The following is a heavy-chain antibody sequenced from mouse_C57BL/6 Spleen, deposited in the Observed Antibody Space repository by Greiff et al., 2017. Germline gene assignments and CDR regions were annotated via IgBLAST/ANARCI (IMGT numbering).Heavy chain of an antibody. J-gene: IGHJ4*01. CDR2: MYPGNSDT. V-gene: IGHV1-5*01. Sequence: EVQLQQSGPVLARPGASVTMSCKTSGYTFTSYWMHWVHQRPGQGLEWIGGMYPGNSDTSYKQNNKGKARQTADTSANTTYMELRSLTNENSAIYDITRYECSNSNPDYAMDYWGQGTSVTVSS. D-gene: IGHD2-5*01. CDR3: TRYECSNSNPDYAMDY. CDR1: GYTFTSYW.